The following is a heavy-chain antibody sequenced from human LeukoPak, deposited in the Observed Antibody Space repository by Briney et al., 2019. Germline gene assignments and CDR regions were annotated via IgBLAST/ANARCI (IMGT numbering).Heavy chain of an antibody. J-gene: IGHJ4*02. Sequence: SETLSLTCTVSGGSISSGDYYWSWIRQPPGKGLEWIGYIYYSGSTYYNPSLKSRVTISVDTSKNQFSLKLSSVTAADTAVYYCARDQGHYDSSGCFDYWGQGTLVTVSS. V-gene: IGHV4-30-4*01. CDR3: ARDQGHYDSSGCFDY. CDR2: IYYSGST. CDR1: GGSISSGDYY. D-gene: IGHD3-22*01.